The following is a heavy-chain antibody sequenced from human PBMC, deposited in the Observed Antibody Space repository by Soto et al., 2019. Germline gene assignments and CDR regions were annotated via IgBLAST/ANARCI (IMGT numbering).Heavy chain of an antibody. J-gene: IGHJ6*02. CDR2: IYYSGST. V-gene: IGHV4-39*01. D-gene: IGHD6-13*01. CDR3: ARLSSSWYDNYYYYGMDV. CDR1: GCSICSSSYY. Sequence: SDTLYITCTVSGCSICSSSYYWGWIRQPPGKGLEWIGSIYYSGSTYYNPSPKSRVTISVDTSKNQFSLKLSSVTAADTAVYYCARLSSSWYDNYYYYGMDVWGQGTTVT.